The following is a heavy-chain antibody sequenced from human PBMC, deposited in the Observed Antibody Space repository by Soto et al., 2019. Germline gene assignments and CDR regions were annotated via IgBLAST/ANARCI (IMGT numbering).Heavy chain of an antibody. CDR1: GGTFSSYA. D-gene: IGHD2-2*01. Sequence: SVKVSCKASGGTFSSYAISWVRQAPGQGLEWMGGIIPIFGTANYAQKFQGRVTITADESTSTAYMELSSLRSEDTAVYYCARDYRYCSSTSCASRGFDPWGQGTLVTVSS. J-gene: IGHJ5*02. CDR2: IIPIFGTA. V-gene: IGHV1-69*13. CDR3: ARDYRYCSSTSCASRGFDP.